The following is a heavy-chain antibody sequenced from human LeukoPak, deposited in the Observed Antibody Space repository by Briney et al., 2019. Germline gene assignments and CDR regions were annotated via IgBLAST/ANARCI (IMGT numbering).Heavy chain of an antibody. CDR1: GGSISSYY. Sequence: SGTPSLTCTVSGGSISSYYWSWIRQPAGKGLEWIGRIYTSGSTNYNPSLKSRVTMSVDTSKNQFSLKLSSVTAADTAVYYCARDETRSHSAAPPYWGQGTLVTVSS. J-gene: IGHJ4*02. CDR3: ARDETRSHSAAPPY. V-gene: IGHV4-4*07. D-gene: IGHD2-2*01. CDR2: IYTSGST.